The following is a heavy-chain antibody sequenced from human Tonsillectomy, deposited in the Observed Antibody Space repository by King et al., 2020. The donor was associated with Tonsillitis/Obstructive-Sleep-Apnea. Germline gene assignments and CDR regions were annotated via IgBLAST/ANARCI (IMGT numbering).Heavy chain of an antibody. CDR1: GFTVSSNY. J-gene: IGHJ4*02. CDR3: ARGGATIFGEDY. Sequence: VQLVESGGGLIQPGGSLRLSCAASGFTVSSNYMSWVRQAPGKGLEWVSGIYSGGSTYYADSVKGRFTISRDKSKNTLYLQMKRLRAEDTAVYYCARGGATIFGEDYWGQGTLVTVSS. D-gene: IGHD3-3*01. V-gene: IGHV3-53*01. CDR2: IYSGGST.